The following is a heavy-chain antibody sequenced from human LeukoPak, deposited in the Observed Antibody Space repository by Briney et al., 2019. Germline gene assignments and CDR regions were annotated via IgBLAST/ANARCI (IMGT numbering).Heavy chain of an antibody. CDR1: GFTFSSYA. CDR2: ISYDGSNK. D-gene: IGHD4-17*01. CDR3: ARDRVTTSVWGEFGEFDY. J-gene: IGHJ4*02. Sequence: GRSLRLSCAASGFTFSSYAMHWVRQAPGKGLEWVAVISYDGSNKYYADSVKGRFTISRDNSKNTLYLQMNSLRAEDTAVYYCARDRVTTSVWGEFGEFDYWGQGTLVTVSS. V-gene: IGHV3-30*04.